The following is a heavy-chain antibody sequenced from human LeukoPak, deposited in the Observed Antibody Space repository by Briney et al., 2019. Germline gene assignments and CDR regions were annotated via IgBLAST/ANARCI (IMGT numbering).Heavy chain of an antibody. J-gene: IGHJ4*02. CDR3: AKETKVGENLYYFDY. D-gene: IGHD1-26*01. V-gene: IGHV3-9*01. CDR1: GFKFNDYA. CDR2: LI. Sequence: PGGSLRLSCVASGFKFNDYAMHWVRHAPGKGLEWVSGLIGYADSVKGRFITSRDNAKNSLYLEMNSLRPEDSALYYCAKETKVGENLYYFDYWGRGTLVTVSS.